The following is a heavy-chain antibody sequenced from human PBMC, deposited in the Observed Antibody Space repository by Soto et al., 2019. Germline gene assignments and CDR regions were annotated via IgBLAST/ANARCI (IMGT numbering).Heavy chain of an antibody. CDR2: VSFDGSSQ. J-gene: IGHJ6*02. CDR1: GFTFTSFS. CDR3: ARRDTRYYYYGLDV. V-gene: IGHV3-30-3*01. Sequence: QVRLAESGGGVVQPGKSLRLSCAASGFTFTSFSIHWVRQAPGKGLEWVALVSFDGSSQYYADSVKGRFTISRDNSMNTVDLHMSSLRPDVSAVYYCARRDTRYYYYGLDVWGQGTAVTVSS.